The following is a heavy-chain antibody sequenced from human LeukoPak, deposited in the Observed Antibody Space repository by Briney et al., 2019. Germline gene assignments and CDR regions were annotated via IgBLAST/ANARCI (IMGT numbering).Heavy chain of an antibody. J-gene: IGHJ1*01. V-gene: IGHV4-39*01. Sequence: SETLSLTCTVSGGSTSSSSYYWGWIRQPPGKGLEWIGSIYYSGSTYYNPSLKSRVTISVDTSKNQFSLKLSSVTAADTAVYYCARLFVAEYFQHWGQGTLVTVSS. D-gene: IGHD3-3*01. CDR1: GGSTSSSSYY. CDR3: ARLFVAEYFQH. CDR2: IYYSGST.